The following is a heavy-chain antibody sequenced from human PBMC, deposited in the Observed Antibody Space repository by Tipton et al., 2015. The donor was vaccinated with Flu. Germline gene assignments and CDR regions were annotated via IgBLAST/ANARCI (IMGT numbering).Heavy chain of an antibody. J-gene: IGHJ4*02. CDR1: GDSISSDFY. CDR2: IYTSGST. V-gene: IGHV4-38-2*02. Sequence: TLSLTCAVSGDSISSDFYWAWIRQFPGKGLEWIGRIYTSGSTDYNPSLKSRVTISVDTSKNQFSLKLSSVTAADTAVYYCARERWATWYFDYWGQGTLVTVSS. CDR3: ARERWATWYFDY. D-gene: IGHD5-12*01.